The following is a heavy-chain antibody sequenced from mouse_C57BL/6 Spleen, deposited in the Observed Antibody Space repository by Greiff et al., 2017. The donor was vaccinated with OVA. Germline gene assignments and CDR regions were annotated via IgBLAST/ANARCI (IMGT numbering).Heavy chain of an antibody. V-gene: IGHV1-85*01. CDR3: ARGDYYGSSDDGMDD. Sequence: QVQLQQSGPELVKPGASVKLSCKASGYTFTSYDINWVKQRPGQGLEWIGWIYPRAGSTKYNEKFKGKATLTVDTSSSTAYLELHSLTSEDSAVFYCARGDYYGSSDDGMDDWGQGTSVTVSS. D-gene: IGHD1-1*01. CDR1: GYTFTSYD. CDR2: IYPRAGST. J-gene: IGHJ4*01.